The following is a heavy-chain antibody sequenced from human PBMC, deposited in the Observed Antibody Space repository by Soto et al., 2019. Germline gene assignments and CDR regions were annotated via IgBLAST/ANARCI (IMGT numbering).Heavy chain of an antibody. J-gene: IGHJ5*02. CDR2: IIPIFGTA. CDR3: ARLGYDFWSGYYYNWFDP. D-gene: IGHD3-3*01. CDR1: GGTFSSYA. Sequence: QVQLVQSGAEVKKPGSSVKVSCKASGGTFSSYAISWVRQAPGQGLEWMGGIIPIFGTANYAQKFQGRVTITADESTSTACMELSSLRSEDTAVYYCARLGYDFWSGYYYNWFDPWGQGTLVTVSS. V-gene: IGHV1-69*01.